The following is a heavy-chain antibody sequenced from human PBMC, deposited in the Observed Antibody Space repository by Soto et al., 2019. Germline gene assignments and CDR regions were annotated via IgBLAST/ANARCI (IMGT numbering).Heavy chain of an antibody. Sequence: QVQLVQSGVEVKKPGSSVKVSCKASGGTFSSYAISWVRQAPGQGLEWMGGIIPIFGTANYAQKFQGRVTSTEDEDPTTSDLELSSVGSEGTAVYYCARGSARGPMTPVAGGFDPWGQGTLVTVSS. J-gene: IGHJ5*02. V-gene: IGHV1-69*12. CDR3: ARGSARGPMTPVAGGFDP. CDR2: IIPIFGTA. D-gene: IGHD2-15*01. CDR1: GGTFSSYA.